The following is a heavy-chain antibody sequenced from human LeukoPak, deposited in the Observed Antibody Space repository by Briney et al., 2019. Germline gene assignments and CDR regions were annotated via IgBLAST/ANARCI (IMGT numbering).Heavy chain of an antibody. D-gene: IGHD2-8*01. J-gene: IGHJ6*02. CDR3: ARGGPCANGVCRDYYYGMDV. Sequence: PGGSLRLSCAASGFTFSSYWMSWVRQAPGKGLEWVANIKQDGSEKYYVDSVKGRFTISRDNAKNSLYLQMNSLRAEDTAVYYCARGGPCANGVCRDYYYGMDVWGQGTTVTVSS. CDR2: IKQDGSEK. CDR1: GFTFSSYW. V-gene: IGHV3-7*01.